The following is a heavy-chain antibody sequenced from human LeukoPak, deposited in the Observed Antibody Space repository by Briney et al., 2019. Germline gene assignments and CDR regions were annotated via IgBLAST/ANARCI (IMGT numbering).Heavy chain of an antibody. CDR3: AKPAISSRGWYYDY. CDR1: GFTFSSYS. Sequence: PGGSLRLSCAASGFTFSSYSMNWVRQAPGKGLEWVSYISSSGSTIYYADSVKGRFTISRDNAKNSLYLQMNSLRAEDTAVYYCAKPAISSRGWYYDYWGQGTLVTVSS. CDR2: ISSSGSTI. J-gene: IGHJ4*02. D-gene: IGHD6-19*01. V-gene: IGHV3-48*04.